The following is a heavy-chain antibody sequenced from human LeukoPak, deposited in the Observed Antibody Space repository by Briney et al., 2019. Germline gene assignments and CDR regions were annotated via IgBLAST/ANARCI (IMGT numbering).Heavy chain of an antibody. CDR3: TKDIRPRYSSSSGFDY. J-gene: IGHJ4*02. V-gene: IGHV3-43*02. Sequence: GGSLRLSCAASGFSFDDYVVHWVRQPPGKGLEWVSLISGDGVSTYYADSVKGRFTISRDNSKNSLYLQMNSLRTEDTALYYCTKDIRPRYSSSSGFDYWGQGTLVTVSS. D-gene: IGHD6-6*01. CDR2: ISGDGVST. CDR1: GFSFDDYV.